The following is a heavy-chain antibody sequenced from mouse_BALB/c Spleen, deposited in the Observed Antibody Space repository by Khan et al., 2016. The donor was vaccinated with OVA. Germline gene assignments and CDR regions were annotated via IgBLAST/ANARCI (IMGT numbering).Heavy chain of an antibody. Sequence: EVKLMESGPELEKPGASVKISCKASGYSFTGYNMNWVKQSNGKSLEWIGNIDPYYGGISYNQKFKGKATLHVDKSSSTASMQLKSLTSEDSAVYYCARSTWYFDVWGAGTTVTVSS. J-gene: IGHJ1*01. CDR3: ARSTWYFDV. V-gene: IGHV1S135*01. CDR2: IDPYYGGI. CDR1: GYSFTGYN.